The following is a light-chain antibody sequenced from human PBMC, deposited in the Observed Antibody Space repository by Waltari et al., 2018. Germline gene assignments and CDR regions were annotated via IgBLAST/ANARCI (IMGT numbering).Light chain of an antibody. CDR1: SSDVGNYNF. J-gene: IGLJ2*01. V-gene: IGLV2-23*01. Sequence: QSAPTQPASVSGSPGQSITISCTGTSSDVGNYNFVSWYQHHPGKAPRLMIYEDTKRHSGVSHRFSGSKSGNTASLTISGLQAEDEADYYCCSYTDSTTLVFGGGTGLTVL. CDR2: EDT. CDR3: CSYTDSTTLV.